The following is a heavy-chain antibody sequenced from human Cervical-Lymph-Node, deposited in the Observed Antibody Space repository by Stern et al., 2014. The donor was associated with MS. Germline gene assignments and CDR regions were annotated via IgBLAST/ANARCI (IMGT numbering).Heavy chain of an antibody. J-gene: IGHJ4*02. V-gene: IGHV3-21*01. CDR3: APGGSGPTDY. Sequence: EDQLVESGGGLVKPGGSLRLSCAASGFPFSSYSMSWVRQAPGKGLEWVSSISSSSYSIYYADSVKGRFTISRDNAKNSLYLQMNSLRGEDTAVYYCAPGGSGPTDYWGQGTLVSVSS. CDR2: ISSSSYSI. D-gene: IGHD2-15*01. CDR1: GFPFSSYS.